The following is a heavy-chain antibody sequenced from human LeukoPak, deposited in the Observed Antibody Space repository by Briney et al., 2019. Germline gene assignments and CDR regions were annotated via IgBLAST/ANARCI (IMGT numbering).Heavy chain of an antibody. CDR3: ARVRVIAAALFYFDY. J-gene: IGHJ4*02. V-gene: IGHV4-4*02. CDR1: GGSISSSNW. D-gene: IGHD6-13*01. CDR2: IYHSGST. Sequence: SETLSLTCAVSGGSISSSNWWSWVRPPPGKGLEWIGEIYHSGSTYYNPSLKSRVTISVDKSKNQFSLKLSSVTAADTAVYYCARVRVIAAALFYFDYWGQGTLVTVSS.